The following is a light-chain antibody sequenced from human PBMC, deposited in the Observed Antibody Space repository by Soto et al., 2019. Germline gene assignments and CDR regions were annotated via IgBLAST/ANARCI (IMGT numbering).Light chain of an antibody. V-gene: IGKV4-1*01. Sequence: DIVMTQSPDSLAVSLGERATINCKSSQSVLSSSNNKNYLAWYQQKPGQPPKLLIYWASTRESGVPDRFSGSGSGTDLTLTISSLQADDVAVYYCQQYYSSLPHTFGQGTKLEIK. J-gene: IGKJ2*01. CDR1: QSVLSSSNNKNY. CDR3: QQYYSSLPHT. CDR2: WAS.